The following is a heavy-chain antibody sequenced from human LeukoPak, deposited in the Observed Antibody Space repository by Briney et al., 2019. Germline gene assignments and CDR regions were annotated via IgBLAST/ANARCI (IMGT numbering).Heavy chain of an antibody. D-gene: IGHD7-27*01. CDR3: ARDTRPLNWDYFDY. V-gene: IGHV1-69*13. CDR2: IIPIFGTA. Sequence: SVKVSCKASGGTFSSYAISWVRQAPGQGLEWMGGIIPIFGTANYAQKFQGRVTITADESTSTAYMELSSLRSEDTAVYYCARDTRPLNWDYFDYWGQGTLVTVSS. CDR1: GGTFSSYA. J-gene: IGHJ4*02.